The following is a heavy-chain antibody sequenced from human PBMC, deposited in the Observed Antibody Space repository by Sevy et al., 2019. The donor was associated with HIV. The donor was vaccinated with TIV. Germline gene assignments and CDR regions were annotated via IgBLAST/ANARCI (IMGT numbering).Heavy chain of an antibody. D-gene: IGHD5-18*01. V-gene: IGHV3-53*01. Sequence: GESLKISCAASGFIVSSNYMSWVRQAPGKGLEWVSVIYSGGSTYYADSVKGRFTISRDNSKNTLYLQMNSLRAEDTAVYYCARDRNTAMVIGMDVWGQRTTVTVSS. CDR3: ARDRNTAMVIGMDV. CDR2: IYSGGST. CDR1: GFIVSSNY. J-gene: IGHJ6*02.